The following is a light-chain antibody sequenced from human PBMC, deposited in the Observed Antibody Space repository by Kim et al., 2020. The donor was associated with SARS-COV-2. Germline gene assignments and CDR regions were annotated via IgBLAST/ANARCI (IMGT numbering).Light chain of an antibody. CDR3: QQYDNPFT. CDR1: PDISNY. V-gene: IGKV1-33*01. Sequence: SASVGDRVTITCQASPDISNYLNWYQQKPGKAPKLLIYDASNLETGVPSRFSGSGSGTDFTFTISSLQPEDIATYYCQQYDNPFTFGPGTKVDIK. J-gene: IGKJ3*01. CDR2: DAS.